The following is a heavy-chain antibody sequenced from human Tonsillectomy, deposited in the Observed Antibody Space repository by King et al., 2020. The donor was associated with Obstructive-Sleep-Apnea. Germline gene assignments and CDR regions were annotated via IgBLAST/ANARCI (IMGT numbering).Heavy chain of an antibody. J-gene: IGHJ4*02. CDR2: IKHDGSEK. CDR1: GFTFSSYW. CDR3: ARDKDIAAAGSDY. D-gene: IGHD6-13*01. Sequence: VQLVESGGGLVQPGGSLRLSCAASGFTFSSYWMSWVRQAPGKGLEWVAIIKHDGSEKYFVDSVKGRFTISRDNAKNSLYLQMNSLRAEDTAVYYCARDKDIAAAGSDYWGQGTLVTVSS. V-gene: IGHV3-7*01.